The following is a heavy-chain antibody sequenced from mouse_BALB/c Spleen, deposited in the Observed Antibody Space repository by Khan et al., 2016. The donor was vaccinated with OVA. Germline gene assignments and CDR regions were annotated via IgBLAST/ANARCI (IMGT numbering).Heavy chain of an antibody. J-gene: IGHJ2*01. CDR2: LSYSGST. CDR1: GFSITSDYA. CDR3: ASWGNSYFDY. V-gene: IGHV3-2*02. Sequence: EVKLLESGPGLVKPSQSLSLTCTVTGFSITSDYAWNWIRQFPGNKLEWMGYLSYSGSTSYNPSLKSRISITRDTSKNQFFLQLKSVTTEDTATYCCASWGNSYFDYWGQGTTLTVSS.